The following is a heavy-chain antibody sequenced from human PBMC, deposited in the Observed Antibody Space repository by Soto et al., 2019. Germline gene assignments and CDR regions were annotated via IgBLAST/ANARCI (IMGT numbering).Heavy chain of an antibody. CDR3: ARDRSNSPDYFDF. Sequence: LSLTCTVSGDSISSDDHYWTWIRQPPGKGLEWIGYIYYTGRTSYNPSLRSRISMSVDTSKNHFSLELSSVSAADTAVYYCARDRSNSPDYFDFWGQGTLVTVSS. CDR2: IYYTGRT. J-gene: IGHJ4*02. D-gene: IGHD6-6*01. V-gene: IGHV4-30-4*01. CDR1: GDSISSDDHY.